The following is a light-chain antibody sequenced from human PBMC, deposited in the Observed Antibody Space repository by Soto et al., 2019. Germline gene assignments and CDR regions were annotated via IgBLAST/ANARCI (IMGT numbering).Light chain of an antibody. CDR1: HSNIGNNY. CDR3: GTWDSSLSAGR. V-gene: IGLV1-51*01. Sequence: QSALTQPPSVSAAPGQTVSISCSGSHSNIGNNYVSWYQQFPGAAPKLLIYDTRKRPSWIPDRFSASKSGTSATLVITGLQSGDEAYYYCGTWDSSLSAGRFGGGTKLTVL. J-gene: IGLJ2*01. CDR2: DTR.